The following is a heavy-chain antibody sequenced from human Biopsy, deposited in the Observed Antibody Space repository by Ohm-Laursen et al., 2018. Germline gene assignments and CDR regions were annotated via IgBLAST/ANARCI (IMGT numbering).Heavy chain of an antibody. Sequence: SLRLSCSASGVTLSGYAMNWVRQAPGKGLEWVSSINASSSYIHYADSVKGRFTVSRDNAKNSLYLQMNSLRAADTAIYYCATELLPPGVGGPWLDSWGQGTPVTVSS. V-gene: IGHV3-21*06. CDR1: GVTLSGYA. CDR2: INASSSYI. D-gene: IGHD3-16*01. CDR3: ATELLPPGVGGPWLDS. J-gene: IGHJ5*01.